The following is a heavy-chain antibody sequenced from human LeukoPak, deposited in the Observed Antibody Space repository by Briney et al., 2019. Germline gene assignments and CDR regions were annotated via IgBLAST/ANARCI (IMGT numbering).Heavy chain of an antibody. CDR3: AKGGPRDGYDY. V-gene: IGHV3-66*01. Sequence: GGSLRLSCAASGFTVSSNYMSWVRQAPGKGLEWVSVIYSGGRTDYADSVKGRFTISRDNSKNTLYLQMNSLRAEDTAVYYCAKGGPRDGYDYWGQGTLVTVSS. CDR2: IYSGGRT. CDR1: GFTVSSNY. J-gene: IGHJ4*02. D-gene: IGHD5-18*01.